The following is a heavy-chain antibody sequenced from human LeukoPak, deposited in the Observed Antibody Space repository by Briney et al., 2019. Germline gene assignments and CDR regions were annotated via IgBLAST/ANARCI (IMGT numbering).Heavy chain of an antibody. CDR2: IYYSGST. D-gene: IGHD3-10*02. V-gene: IGHV4-59*08. Sequence: SETLSLTCIVSGGSISSYYWSWIRQPPGKGLEWIGYIYYSGSTNYNPSLKSRVTISVDTSKNQFSLKLSSVTAADTAVYYCARTMLGERFTPVGGDIWGQGTMVTVSS. CDR3: ARTMLGERFTPVGGDI. J-gene: IGHJ3*02. CDR1: GGSISSYY.